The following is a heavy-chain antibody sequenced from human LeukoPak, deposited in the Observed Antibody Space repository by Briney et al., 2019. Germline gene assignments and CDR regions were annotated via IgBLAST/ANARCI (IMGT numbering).Heavy chain of an antibody. J-gene: IGHJ6*02. V-gene: IGHV1-2*02. CDR1: GYTFTGYY. Sequence: ASVKVSCKASGYTFTGYYMHWVRQAPGQGLEWMGWINPNSGGTNYAQKFQGRVTMTRDTSISTAYMELSRLRSDDTAVYYCAREPLLLPAASDYYYYGMDVWGQGTTVTVSS. D-gene: IGHD2-2*01. CDR3: AREPLLLPAASDYYYYGMDV. CDR2: INPNSGGT.